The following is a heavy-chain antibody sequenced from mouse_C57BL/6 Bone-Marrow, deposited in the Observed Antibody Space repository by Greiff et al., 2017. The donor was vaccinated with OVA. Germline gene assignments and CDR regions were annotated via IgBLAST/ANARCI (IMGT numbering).Heavy chain of an antibody. J-gene: IGHJ1*03. V-gene: IGHV14-1*01. D-gene: IGHD2-3*01. CDR1: GFNIKDYY. Sequence: VQLQQSGAELVRPGASVKLSCTASGFNIKDYYMHWVKQRPEQGLEWIGRIDPEDGDTEYDPKFQGKATMTADPSSNTAYLQLSSLTTEDTAVYYCTTSDGYHYWYFEVWGTGTTVTVSS. CDR3: TTSDGYHYWYFEV. CDR2: IDPEDGDT.